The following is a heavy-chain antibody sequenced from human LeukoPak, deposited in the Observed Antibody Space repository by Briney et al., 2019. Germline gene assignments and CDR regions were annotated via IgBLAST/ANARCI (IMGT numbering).Heavy chain of an antibody. Sequence: SGGSLRLSCAASGFTFSSYAMSWVRQAPGKGLEWVSAISGSGGSTYYADSVKGRFTISRDNSKNSLYLQMNSLRAEDTAVYYCARDRTVTRESRHDYWGQGTLVTVSS. CDR2: ISGSGGST. V-gene: IGHV3-23*01. D-gene: IGHD4-17*01. CDR3: ARDRTVTRESRHDY. CDR1: GFTFSSYA. J-gene: IGHJ4*02.